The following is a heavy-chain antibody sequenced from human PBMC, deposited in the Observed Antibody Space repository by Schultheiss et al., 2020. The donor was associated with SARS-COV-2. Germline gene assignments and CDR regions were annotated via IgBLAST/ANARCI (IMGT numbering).Heavy chain of an antibody. CDR2: VNNIATT. Sequence: SETLSLTCTVSNGSVSIGSCYWSWLRQPPGKGLEWIGYVNNIATTNYNPSLKSRVTMSIDTSKNQFSLKLSSVTAADTAVYYCATGGSTVTGTFDYWGQGTLVTVSS. CDR3: ATGGSTVTGTFDY. V-gene: IGHV4-61*01. CDR1: NGSVSIGSCY. D-gene: IGHD4-17*01. J-gene: IGHJ4*02.